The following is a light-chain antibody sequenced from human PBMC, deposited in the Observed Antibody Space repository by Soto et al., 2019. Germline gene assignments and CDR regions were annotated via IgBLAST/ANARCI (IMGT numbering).Light chain of an antibody. CDR3: QVWDRSSDRA. V-gene: IGLV3-21*01. J-gene: IGLJ2*01. CDR2: YDR. Sequence: SYELTQPPSVSVAPGKTASITCGGNNIGGKSVHWYQQKPGQAPVLVIYYDRDRLSGIPERFSGSNSGNTATLSISRVEAGDEADYYCQVWDRSSDRAFGGGTKLTVL. CDR1: NIGGKS.